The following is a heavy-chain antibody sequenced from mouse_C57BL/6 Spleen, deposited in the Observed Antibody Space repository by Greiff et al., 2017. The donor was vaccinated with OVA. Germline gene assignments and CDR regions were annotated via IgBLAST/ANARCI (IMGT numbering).Heavy chain of an antibody. J-gene: IGHJ4*01. Sequence: EVKLQESGGGLVQPGGSLSLSCAASGFTFTDYYMSWVRQPPGKALEWLGFIRNKANGYTTEYSASVKGRFTISRDNSQSILYLQMNALRAEDSATYYCARSLYYRDAMDYWGQGTSVTVSS. D-gene: IGHD2-14*01. CDR1: GFTFTDYY. V-gene: IGHV7-3*01. CDR2: IRNKANGYTT. CDR3: ARSLYYRDAMDY.